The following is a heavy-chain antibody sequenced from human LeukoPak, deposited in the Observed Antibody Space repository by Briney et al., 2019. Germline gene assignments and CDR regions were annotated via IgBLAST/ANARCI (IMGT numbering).Heavy chain of an antibody. V-gene: IGHV3-30*04. D-gene: IGHD2-21*02. CDR3: ARESLTVPRMFDP. J-gene: IGHJ5*02. Sequence: GGSLRLSCAASGFTFSSYVMHWVRQAPGKGLEWVAIISYDGSNEYYADSVKGRFTISRDNSKNTLYLQMNSLRAEDTAVYYCARESLTVPRMFDPWGQGTLVTVSS. CDR2: ISYDGSNE. CDR1: GFTFSSYV.